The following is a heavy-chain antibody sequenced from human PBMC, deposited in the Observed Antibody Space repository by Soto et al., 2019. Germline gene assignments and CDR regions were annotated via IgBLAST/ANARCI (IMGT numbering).Heavy chain of an antibody. CDR2: IKSKTDGGTT. D-gene: IGHD4-4*01. CDR3: TSTVTPYYYGIDV. CDR1: GFTFSNAW. V-gene: IGHV3-15*01. J-gene: IGHJ6*02. Sequence: GGSLRLSCAASGFTFSNAWMSWVRQAPGKGLEWVGRIKSKTDGGTTDYAAPVKGRFTISRDDSKNTLYLQMNSLKTEDTAVYYCTSTVTPYYYGIDVWGQGTTVTVSS.